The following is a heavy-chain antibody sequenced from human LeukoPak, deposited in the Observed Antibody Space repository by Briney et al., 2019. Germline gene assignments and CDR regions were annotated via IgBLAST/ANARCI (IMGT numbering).Heavy chain of an antibody. CDR1: GFIFSDYA. V-gene: IGHV3-23*01. CDR2: ITSSGHT. J-gene: IGHJ4*02. D-gene: IGHD3-16*01. CDR3: ASSWGSAIDF. Sequence: GGSLRLSCGASGFIFSDYAMSWVRQAPGKGLEWVSIITSSGHTNYADSVKGRFTISRDNSKNTLYLQMTSLRAEDTAVYYCASSWGSAIDFWGQGTLVTVSS.